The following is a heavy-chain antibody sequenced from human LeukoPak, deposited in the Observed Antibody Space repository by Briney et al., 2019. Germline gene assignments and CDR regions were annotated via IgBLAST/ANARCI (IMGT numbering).Heavy chain of an antibody. CDR3: AREKGYDILTGYNYGMDV. D-gene: IGHD3-9*01. J-gene: IGHJ6*02. V-gene: IGHV3-74*01. CDR1: GFTFSSYW. Sequence: GGSLRLSCAASGFTFSSYWMHWVRQAPGKGLVWVSRINSDWSSTSYADSVKGRFTISRDNAKNTLYLQMNSLRAEDTAVYYCAREKGYDILTGYNYGMDVWGQGTTVTVSS. CDR2: INSDWSST.